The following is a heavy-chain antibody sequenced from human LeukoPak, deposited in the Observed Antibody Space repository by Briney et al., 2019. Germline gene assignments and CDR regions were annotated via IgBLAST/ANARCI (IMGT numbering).Heavy chain of an antibody. CDR3: ARGNQVLYSTINYHYYYLDI. CDR2: INHSGST. J-gene: IGHJ6*03. V-gene: IGHV4-34*01. CDR1: GGTFSGYY. D-gene: IGHD2-8*01. Sequence: PSETLSLTCAVYGGTFSGYYWSWIRQPPGKGLEWIGEINHSGSTNYNTSLKSRVTISVDTSKNQFSLKLSSVTAADTAVCNWARGNQVLYSTINYHYYYLDIWGKGTTVTVSS.